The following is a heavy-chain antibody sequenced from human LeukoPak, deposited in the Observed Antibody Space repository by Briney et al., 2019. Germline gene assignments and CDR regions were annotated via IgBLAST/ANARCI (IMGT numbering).Heavy chain of an antibody. D-gene: IGHD1-26*01. CDR2: IYASGIT. V-gene: IGHV4-61*02. CDR1: GVSISSGSYF. Sequence: SETLSLTCTVSGVSISSGSYFWSWIRQPAGKGLEWIGRIYASGITNYNSSLMSRATISIDTSKNQFSLKLSSVTAADTAVYYCARSNSGSYRELDYWGQGALVTVSS. J-gene: IGHJ4*02. CDR3: ARSNSGSYRELDY.